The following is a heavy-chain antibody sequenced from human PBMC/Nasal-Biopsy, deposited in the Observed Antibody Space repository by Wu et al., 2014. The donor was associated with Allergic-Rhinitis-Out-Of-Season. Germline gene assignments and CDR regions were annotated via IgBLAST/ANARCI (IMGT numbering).Heavy chain of an antibody. D-gene: IGHD4-17*01. CDR1: GFTFNNYA. V-gene: IGHV3-30*04. CDR3: ARGSSYGDYGTDY. J-gene: IGHJ4*02. CDR2: ISYDGSNK. Sequence: LRLSCAASGFTFNNYAMHWVRQAPGKGLEWVAVISYDGSNKYYADSVKGRFTISRDNTKNSLYLQMNSLRADDTAVYYCARGSSYGDYGTDYWGQGTLVTVSS.